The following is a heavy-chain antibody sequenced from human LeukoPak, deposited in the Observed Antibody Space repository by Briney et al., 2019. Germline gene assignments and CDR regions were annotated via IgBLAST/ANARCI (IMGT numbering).Heavy chain of an antibody. V-gene: IGHV3-23*01. J-gene: IGHJ4*02. Sequence: GGSLRRSCAASGFTFSSYAMSWVRQAPGKGLEWVSAISGSGGSTYYADSVKGRFTISRDNSKNTLYLQMNSLRAEDTAVYYCAKVYYCSGGSCYSRYFDYWGQGTLVTVSS. CDR3: AKVYYCSGGSCYSRYFDY. CDR1: GFTFSSYA. D-gene: IGHD2-15*01. CDR2: ISGSGGST.